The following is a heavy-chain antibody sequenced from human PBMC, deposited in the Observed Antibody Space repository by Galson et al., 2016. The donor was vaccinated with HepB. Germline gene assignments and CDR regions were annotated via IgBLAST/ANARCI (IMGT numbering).Heavy chain of an antibody. V-gene: IGHV1-18*01. D-gene: IGHD1-26*01. Sequence: SVKVSCKASGYSFISYGISWVQQARGQGLEWMGWISTYNGNTNYEQKFKGRVTLTADKSTSTAQMALRSLRSDDTAVYYCARDGTLSGSYYHFYGMDVWGQGTTVTVSS. CDR1: GYSFISYG. CDR3: ARDGTLSGSYYHFYGMDV. CDR2: ISTYNGNT. J-gene: IGHJ6*02.